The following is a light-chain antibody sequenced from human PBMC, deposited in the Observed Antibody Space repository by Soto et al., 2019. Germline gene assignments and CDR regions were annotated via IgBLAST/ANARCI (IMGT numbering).Light chain of an antibody. V-gene: IGKV1-39*01. J-gene: IGKJ1*01. CDR1: QRISTY. CDR3: QQSYDTPPWT. CDR2: DAS. Sequence: DIQMTQSPSSLSASVGDRVTITCRASQRISTYLNWYQQKPGKAPNLLISDASSLRSGAPSRFSGSGSGTDFTLTISSLQPEDFATYYCQQSYDTPPWTFGQGTKVEIK.